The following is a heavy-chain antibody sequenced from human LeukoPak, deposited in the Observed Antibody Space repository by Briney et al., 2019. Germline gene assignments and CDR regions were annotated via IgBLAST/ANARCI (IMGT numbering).Heavy chain of an antibody. D-gene: IGHD1-1*01. CDR2: MNPNSGNT. V-gene: IGHV1-8*01. Sequence: ASVKVSCKASGYTFTSYDINWVRQATGQGLEWMGWMNPNSGNTGYAQKFQGRVTMTRNTSISTAYMELSSLRAEDTALYYCAKDIGNSEAFDIWGQGTMVTVSS. CDR3: AKDIGNSEAFDI. J-gene: IGHJ3*02. CDR1: GYTFTSYD.